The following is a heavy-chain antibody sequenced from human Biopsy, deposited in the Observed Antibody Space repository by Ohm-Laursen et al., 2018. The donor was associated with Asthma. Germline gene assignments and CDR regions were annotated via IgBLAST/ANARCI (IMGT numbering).Heavy chain of an antibody. CDR2: IPQGGAT. D-gene: IGHD2-8*01. Sequence: SGTLSLTWTVSGGSLSSSSYDWGWIRQPPGKGLEWIGEIPQGGATTFNPSLKSQVTISIDPSKSQLSLRLTSMTAADTAVYYCASGPQWSGLDVWGQGTTVTVSS. V-gene: IGHV4-39*07. J-gene: IGHJ6*02. CDR1: GGSLSSSSYD. CDR3: ASGPQWSGLDV.